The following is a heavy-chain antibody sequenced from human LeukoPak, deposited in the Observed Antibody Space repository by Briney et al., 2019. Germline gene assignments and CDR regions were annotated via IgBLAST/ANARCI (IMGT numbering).Heavy chain of an antibody. V-gene: IGHV3-21*01. J-gene: IGHJ4*02. CDR3: ARDNYGDFYSDY. Sequence: GGSLRLSCAASGFTFSSYSMNWVRQAPGKGLEWVSSISSSSSYIYYADSVKGRFTIPRDNAKNSLYLQMNSLRAEDTAVYYCARDNYGDFYSDYWGQGTLVTVSS. CDR2: ISSSSSYI. D-gene: IGHD4-17*01. CDR1: GFTFSSYS.